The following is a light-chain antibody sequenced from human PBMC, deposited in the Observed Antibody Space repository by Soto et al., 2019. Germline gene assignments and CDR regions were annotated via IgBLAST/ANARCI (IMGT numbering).Light chain of an antibody. CDR2: STS. CDR3: QQYNSVSS. V-gene: IGKV1-5*01. CDR1: QSVSKW. J-gene: IGKJ2*03. Sequence: IQMIQSPSTLSASLGETVTISCRAGQSVSKWLAWYRQKPGQAPVLLIHSTSTLQLGVPSRFSGSGWGTEFTLTISILQPDDSATYYCQQYNSVSSFGQGTKLVIE.